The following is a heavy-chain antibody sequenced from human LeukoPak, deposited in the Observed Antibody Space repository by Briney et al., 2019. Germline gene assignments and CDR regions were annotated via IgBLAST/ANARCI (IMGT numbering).Heavy chain of an antibody. Sequence: PGGSLRLSCAASGLTFSNAWMSWVRQAPGKGLEWVGRIKRKSDGGTTDYAAPVKGRFTISRDDSKNTLYLQMNSLKSEDTVVYYCTTELDIRPNHYWGQGTLVTVSS. V-gene: IGHV3-15*01. CDR2: IKRKSDGGTT. CDR1: GLTFSNAW. J-gene: IGHJ4*02. CDR3: TTELDIRPNHY. D-gene: IGHD3-22*01.